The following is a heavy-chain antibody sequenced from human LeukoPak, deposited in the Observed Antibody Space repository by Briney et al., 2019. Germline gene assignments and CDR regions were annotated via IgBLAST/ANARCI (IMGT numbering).Heavy chain of an antibody. D-gene: IGHD2-15*01. Sequence: GASVKVSCKASGYTFTSYDINWVRHATGQGLELMGWMNPNSGNTGYAQKFQGRVTMTRNTSISTAYMELSSLRSEDTAVYYCAAAATPNYYYYYYMDVWGKGTTVTVSS. CDR3: AAAATPNYYYYYYMDV. CDR2: MNPNSGNT. J-gene: IGHJ6*03. CDR1: GYTFTSYD. V-gene: IGHV1-8*01.